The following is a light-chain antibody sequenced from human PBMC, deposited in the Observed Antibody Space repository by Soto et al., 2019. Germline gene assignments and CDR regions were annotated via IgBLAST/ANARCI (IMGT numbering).Light chain of an antibody. Sequence: EIVLTQSPGTLSLSPGERATLSCRASQSVSSSYLAWYQQKPGQTPRLLIYDASSRATGIPDRFSGSGSGTDFTLTISRLEPEDFAVYYCQQYGSTSPTFGQGTKVEIK. V-gene: IGKV3-20*01. CDR3: QQYGSTSPT. J-gene: IGKJ1*01. CDR2: DAS. CDR1: QSVSSSY.